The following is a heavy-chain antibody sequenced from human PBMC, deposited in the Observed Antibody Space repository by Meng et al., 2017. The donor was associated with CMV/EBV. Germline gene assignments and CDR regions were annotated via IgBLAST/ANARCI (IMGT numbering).Heavy chain of an antibody. V-gene: IGHV4-38-2*02. CDR3: AREDAFDI. CDR2: IYHSGST. J-gene: IGHJ3*02. CDR1: GYSISSGYY. Sequence: LETLSLTCTVSGYSISSGYYWGWIRQPPGKGLEWIGSIYHSGSTYYNPSLKSRVTISVDTSKNQFSLKLSSVTAADTAVYYCAREDAFDIWGQGTMVTVSS.